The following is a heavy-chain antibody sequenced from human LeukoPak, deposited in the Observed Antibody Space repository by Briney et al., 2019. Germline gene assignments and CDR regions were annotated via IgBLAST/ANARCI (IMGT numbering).Heavy chain of an antibody. CDR1: GGSISSGGYY. CDR3: ARDVPYYYGSGSFGMDV. CDR2: IYYSGST. Sequence: SETLSLTCTVSGGSISSGGYYWSWIRQHPGKGLEWIGYIYYSGSTYYNPSLKSRVTISVDTSKNQFSLKLSSMTAADTAVYYCARDVPYYYGSGSFGMDVWGQGTTVTVSS. D-gene: IGHD3-10*01. J-gene: IGHJ6*02. V-gene: IGHV4-31*03.